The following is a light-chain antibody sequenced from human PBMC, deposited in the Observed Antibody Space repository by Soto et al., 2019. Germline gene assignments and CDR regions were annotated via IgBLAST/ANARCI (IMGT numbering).Light chain of an antibody. CDR3: QKYNNAWT. J-gene: IGKJ1*01. Sequence: IDMTQSPSSVSASVGYIVTLTCRASHDISTWLAWYQQKPGRAPTLLISAASTLQSGVPSRFSGSGSGTEFTLTISSLQPEDVATYYCQKYNNAWTFGQGSMVDI. V-gene: IGKV1-12*01. CDR2: AAS. CDR1: HDISTW.